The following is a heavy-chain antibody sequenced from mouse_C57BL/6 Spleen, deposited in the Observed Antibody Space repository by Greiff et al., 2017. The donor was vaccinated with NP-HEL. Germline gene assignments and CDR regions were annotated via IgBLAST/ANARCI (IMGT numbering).Heavy chain of an antibody. CDR2: INPNYGTT. CDR1: GYSFTDYN. J-gene: IGHJ2*01. V-gene: IGHV1-39*01. CDR3: AREGDLYYDYDDGIYFDY. Sequence: VQLKESGPELVKPGASVKISCKASGYSFTDYNMNWVKQSNGKSLEWIGVINPNYGTTSYNQKFKGKATLTVDQSSSTAYMQLNSLTSEDSAVYYGAREGDLYYDYDDGIYFDYWGQGTTLTVSS. D-gene: IGHD2-4*01.